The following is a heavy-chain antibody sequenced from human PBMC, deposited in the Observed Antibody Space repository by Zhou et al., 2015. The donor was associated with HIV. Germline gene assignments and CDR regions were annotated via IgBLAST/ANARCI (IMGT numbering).Heavy chain of an antibody. CDR1: GYTFTSYY. J-gene: IGHJ2*01. D-gene: IGHD5-24*01. Sequence: QVQLVQSGAEVKKPGASVKVSCKASGYTFTSYYMHWVRQAPGQGLEWMGIINPSGGSTSYAQKFQGRVTMTRDTSTSTVYMELSSLRSEDTAVYYCARAQESVSDGYPTNWYFDLWGRGTLVTVSS. CDR2: INPSGGST. CDR3: ARAQESVSDGYPTNWYFDL. V-gene: IGHV1-46*01.